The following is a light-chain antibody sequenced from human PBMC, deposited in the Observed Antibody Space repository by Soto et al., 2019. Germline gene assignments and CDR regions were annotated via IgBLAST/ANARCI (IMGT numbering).Light chain of an antibody. CDR3: QQYNSYSRT. CDR2: QAS. Sequence: DIQMTQSPSTLSASVGDRVTITCRASQSISSWLAWYQQKPGKAPNLLIYQASSLESGVPSRLSGSGSRTEVTLTISSLQPDDFTTYYCQQYNSYSRTFDQGTKVEIK. CDR1: QSISSW. V-gene: IGKV1-5*03. J-gene: IGKJ1*01.